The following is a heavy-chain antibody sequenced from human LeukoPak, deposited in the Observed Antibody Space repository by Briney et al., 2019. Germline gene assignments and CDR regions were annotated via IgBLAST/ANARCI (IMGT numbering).Heavy chain of an antibody. D-gene: IGHD1-26*01. V-gene: IGHV3-7*05. Sequence: GGSLTLSCAASGFTFSRYWMTWVRQAPGKGLEWVANIKQDGNEKYYVDSVKGRFTISRDNTKNSLSLQMNSLRAEDTAAYYCARIFLGSTTLPDYWGQGTLVTVSS. CDR1: GFTFSRYW. CDR2: IKQDGNEK. J-gene: IGHJ4*02. CDR3: ARIFLGSTTLPDY.